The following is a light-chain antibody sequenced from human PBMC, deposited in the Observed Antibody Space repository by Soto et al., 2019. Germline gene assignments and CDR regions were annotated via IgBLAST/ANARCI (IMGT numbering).Light chain of an antibody. CDR3: RSYTSISTQV. J-gene: IGLJ2*01. CDR1: SSDVGAYNF. Sequence: QSVLTQPASLSGSPGQSITISCSGTSSDVGAYNFVSWYQQHPGKAPKLIISEVSDRPSGLSNRFSGSKSVNVASLTISAIQTEDEAYYYCRSYTSISTQVFGG. V-gene: IGLV2-14*01. CDR2: EVS.